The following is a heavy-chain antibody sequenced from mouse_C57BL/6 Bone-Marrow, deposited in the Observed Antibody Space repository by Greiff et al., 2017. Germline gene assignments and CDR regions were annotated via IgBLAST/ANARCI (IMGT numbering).Heavy chain of an antibody. Sequence: QVQLQQPGAELVMPGASVKLSCKASGYTFTSYWMHWVKQRPGQGLEWIGEIDPSDSYTNYNQKFKGKSTLTVDKSSSTAYMQLSSLTSEDSAVYYCARSDYGESGAMDYWGQGTSVTVSS. J-gene: IGHJ4*01. CDR1: GYTFTSYW. CDR2: IDPSDSYT. CDR3: ARSDYGESGAMDY. D-gene: IGHD2-4*01. V-gene: IGHV1-69*01.